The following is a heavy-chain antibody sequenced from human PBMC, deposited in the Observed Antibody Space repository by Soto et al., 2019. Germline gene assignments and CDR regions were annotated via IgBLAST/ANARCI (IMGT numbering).Heavy chain of an antibody. D-gene: IGHD3-22*01. Sequence: SVKVPCNASGYTFPCYYRHWVRQAPGQGLEWMGWMNPNSGGTNYAQKFQGSVTMTRDTSIYTAYMELSRLRSDDTAVYYCATTRDYYFDSSGTDAFYIWGQGTLVTVSS. CDR2: MNPNSGGT. J-gene: IGHJ3*02. CDR3: ATTRDYYFDSSGTDAFYI. CDR1: GYTFPCYY. V-gene: IGHV1-2*02.